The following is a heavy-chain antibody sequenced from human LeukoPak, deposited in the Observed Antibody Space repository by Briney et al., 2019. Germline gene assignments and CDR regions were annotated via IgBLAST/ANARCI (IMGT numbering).Heavy chain of an antibody. V-gene: IGHV1-2*02. CDR2: SNPNSGGT. Sequence: ASVKVCCKASGYTFTGYYMHWVRQAPGQGLEWKGWSNPNSGGTNDAQKFQGRVTMTRDTSISTAYMELSGLRSDDTAMYYCARSSGYYYYYGMDVWGQGTTVTVSS. D-gene: IGHD3-22*01. CDR3: ARSSGYYYYYGMDV. J-gene: IGHJ6*02. CDR1: GYTFTGYY.